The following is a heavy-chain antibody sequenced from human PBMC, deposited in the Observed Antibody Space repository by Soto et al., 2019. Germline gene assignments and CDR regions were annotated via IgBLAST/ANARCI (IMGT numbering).Heavy chain of an antibody. J-gene: IGHJ6*02. Sequence: SETLSLTCAISGDSVSSNSATWNWIRQSPSRGLEWLGRTYYRSKWYNDYAVSVKSRITINPDTSKNQFSLQLNSVTPEDTAVYYCARDRSAGIAEAGMTDLRYQNGMDVWGQGTTVTVSS. D-gene: IGHD6-13*01. CDR2: TYYRSKWYN. CDR3: ARDRSAGIAEAGMTDLRYQNGMDV. V-gene: IGHV6-1*01. CDR1: GDSVSSNSAT.